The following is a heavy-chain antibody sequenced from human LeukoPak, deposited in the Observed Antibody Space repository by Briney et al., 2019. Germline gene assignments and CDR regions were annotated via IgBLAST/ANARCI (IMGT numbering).Heavy chain of an antibody. CDR1: GFTFSSYW. J-gene: IGHJ4*02. D-gene: IGHD3-16*01. CDR2: ISSSSSYI. V-gene: IGHV3-21*01. Sequence: GGSLRLSCAVSGFTFSSYWMSWVRQAPGKGLEWVSSISSSSSYIYYADSVKGRFTISRDNAKNSLYLQMNSLRAEDTAVYYCARADWGTYYFDYWGQGTLVTVSS. CDR3: ARADWGTYYFDY.